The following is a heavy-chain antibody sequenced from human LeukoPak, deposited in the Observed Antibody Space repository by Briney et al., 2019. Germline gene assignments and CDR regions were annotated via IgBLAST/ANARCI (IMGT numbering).Heavy chain of an antibody. CDR3: ARNLPAADY. CDR2: ISNNGGST. Sequence: GGSLKLSCAASGFTFSSYAMHWVRQAPGKGLEYVSAISNNGGSTYYANSVKGRFTISRDNSKNTLYLQMSSLRAEDTAVYYCARNLPAADYWGQGTLVTVSS. CDR1: GFTFSSYA. V-gene: IGHV3-64*01. J-gene: IGHJ4*02. D-gene: IGHD2-2*01.